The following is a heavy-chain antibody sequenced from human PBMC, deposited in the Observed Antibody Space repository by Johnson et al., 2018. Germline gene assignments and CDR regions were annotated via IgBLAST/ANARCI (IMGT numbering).Heavy chain of an antibody. D-gene: IGHD5-12*01. J-gene: IGHJ6*03. Sequence: EVQLLESGGGLVKPGGSLRLFCAASGFTFSNAWMSWVRQAPGKGLEWVSVIYSGGSTYYADPGKGRFTISRDNSKNTLYLQMNSLRAEDTAVYYCARDIGYGYYYYYMDVWGKGTTVTVSS. CDR1: GFTFSNAW. CDR3: ARDIGYGYYYYYMDV. V-gene: IGHV3-66*02. CDR2: IYSGGST.